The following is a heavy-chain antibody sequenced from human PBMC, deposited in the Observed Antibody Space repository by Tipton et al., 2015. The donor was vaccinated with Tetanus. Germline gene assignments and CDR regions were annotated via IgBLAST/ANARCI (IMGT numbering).Heavy chain of an antibody. CDR2: ISAYNGNT. J-gene: IGHJ5*02. D-gene: IGHD3-16*02. CDR3: AGLSQSLYDARMQRWFDP. Sequence: QMQLVQSGAEVKKPGASVKVSCKASGYTFTSYGISWVRQAPGQGLEWMGWISAYNGNTNYAQKLQGRVTMTTDTSTSTAYMELRSLRSDDTAVYYCAGLSQSLYDARMQRWFDPWGQGTLVTVSS. V-gene: IGHV1-18*04. CDR1: GYTFTSYG.